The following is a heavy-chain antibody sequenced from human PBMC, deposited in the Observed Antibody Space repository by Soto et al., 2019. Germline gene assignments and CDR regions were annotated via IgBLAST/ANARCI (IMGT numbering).Heavy chain of an antibody. J-gene: IGHJ4*02. CDR3: ARGLRRNNYFDY. D-gene: IGHD4-17*01. CDR2: IYYSGST. CDR1: GASISSDDYY. V-gene: IGHV4-30-4*01. Sequence: SETLSLTCTVSGASISSDDYYWSWVRQPPGKGLEWIGYIYYSGSTYYNPSLKSRVTISLDTSKNQFSLNLSSVTAADTAVLYCARGLRRNNYFDYWGQGTLVTVSS.